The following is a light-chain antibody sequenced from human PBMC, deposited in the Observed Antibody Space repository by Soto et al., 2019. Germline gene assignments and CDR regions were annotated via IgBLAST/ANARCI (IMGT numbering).Light chain of an antibody. CDR1: QSISNY. V-gene: IGKV1-39*01. Sequence: DIQMTQSPSSLSPSVGDRVTITCRASQSISNYLNWYQQKPGKAPKLLIYAASSLQSGVPSRFSGSGSGTDFPLTISSLQPEDFATYYCQQSSSTPWTFGQGTKMEIK. CDR3: QQSSSTPWT. J-gene: IGKJ1*01. CDR2: AAS.